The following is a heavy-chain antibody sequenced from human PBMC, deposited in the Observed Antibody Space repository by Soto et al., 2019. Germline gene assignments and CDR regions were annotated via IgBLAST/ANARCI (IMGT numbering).Heavy chain of an antibody. CDR3: ARATPGLIAAHGHFAY. D-gene: IGHD6-13*01. J-gene: IGHJ4*02. Sequence: PSETLSLTCAVSGGSISSYYWIWIRQPPGKGLEWIGYIYYSGSTDYNPSLKSRVTISVDTSNNQFSLKLSSLTAADTAVYYCARATPGLIAAHGHFAYGGQGTLVTVAS. V-gene: IGHV4-59*01. CDR1: GGSISSYY. CDR2: IYYSGST.